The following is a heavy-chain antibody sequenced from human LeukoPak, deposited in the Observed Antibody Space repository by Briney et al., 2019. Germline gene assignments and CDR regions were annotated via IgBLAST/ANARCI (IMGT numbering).Heavy chain of an antibody. V-gene: IGHV1-18*01. J-gene: IGHJ3*02. Sequence: ASVKVSCKASGYTFNSYAISWVRQAPGQGLEWMGWISAYNGHTRYTQKFQDRVTMTTDTSTSTAYMELRSLRSDDTAVYYCARSGYSYGYGAFDIWGQGTMVTVSS. CDR1: GYTFNSYA. CDR2: ISAYNGHT. D-gene: IGHD5-18*01. CDR3: ARSGYSYGYGAFDI.